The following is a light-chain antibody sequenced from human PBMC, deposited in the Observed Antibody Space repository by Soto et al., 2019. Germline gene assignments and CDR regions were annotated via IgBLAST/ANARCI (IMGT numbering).Light chain of an antibody. V-gene: IGKV1-8*01. CDR1: QGISSY. J-gene: IGKJ1*01. CDR3: QQYYNYPWT. Sequence: AIRMTQSPSTLSASTGDRVTLSCRASQGISSYLAWYQQKPGKAPKLLIYAASTWPSGIPSRFSGSGSGTDFTLTISCLQSEDFATYYCQQYYNYPWTFGQGTKVDI. CDR2: AAS.